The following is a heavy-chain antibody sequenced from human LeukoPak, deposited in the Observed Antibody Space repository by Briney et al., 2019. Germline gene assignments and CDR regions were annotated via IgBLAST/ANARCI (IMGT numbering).Heavy chain of an antibody. CDR1: GFTFSSYA. Sequence: GGSLRLSCAASGFTFSSYAMSWVRQAPGKGLEWVSSISGSGGSTYYADSVKGRFTISRDNSKNTLYLQMNSLRAEDTAVYYCAKRGIVLMVYAPVDYWGQGTLVTVSS. D-gene: IGHD2-8*01. CDR2: ISGSGGST. V-gene: IGHV3-23*01. CDR3: AKRGIVLMVYAPVDY. J-gene: IGHJ4*02.